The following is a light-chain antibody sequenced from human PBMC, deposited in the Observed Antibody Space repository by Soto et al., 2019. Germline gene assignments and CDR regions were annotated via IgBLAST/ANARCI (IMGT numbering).Light chain of an antibody. Sequence: DIQMTQSPSSLSASVGDRVTITCRASQNISNYLNWYQHRPGKAPNLLIYAASNLQSGVTSKFSASGSGTDFALTISSLQPDDFATYYCQQSYSTPSITFGQGTRLEIK. V-gene: IGKV1-39*01. CDR1: QNISNY. J-gene: IGKJ5*01. CDR2: AAS. CDR3: QQSYSTPSIT.